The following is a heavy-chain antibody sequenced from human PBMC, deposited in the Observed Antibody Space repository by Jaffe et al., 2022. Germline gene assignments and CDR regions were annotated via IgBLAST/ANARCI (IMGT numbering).Heavy chain of an antibody. CDR2: IYYSGST. J-gene: IGHJ5*02. CDR3: ARNPIVVVPAAMPWWFDP. V-gene: IGHV4-59*01. Sequence: QVQLQESGPGLVKPSETLSLTCTVSGGSISSYYWSWIRQPPGKGLEWIGYIYYSGSTNYNPSLKSRVTISVDTSKNQFSLKLSSVTAADTAVYYCARNPIVVVPAAMPWWFDPWGQGTLVTVSS. D-gene: IGHD2-2*01. CDR1: GGSISSYY.